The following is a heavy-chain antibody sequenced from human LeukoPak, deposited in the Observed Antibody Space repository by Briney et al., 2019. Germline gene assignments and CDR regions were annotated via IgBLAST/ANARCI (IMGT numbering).Heavy chain of an antibody. CDR1: GITLSNYG. Sequence: GGSLRLSCAVSGITLSNYGMSWVRQAPGKGLQWVAGISDTGGTITYADSVSGSFTISRDNAKNTLYLQMNSLRAEDTAVYFCAKRGVVIRVILVGFHKQAYYFDSWGHGALVTVSS. D-gene: IGHD3-22*01. CDR3: AKRGVVIRVILVGFHKQAYYFDS. J-gene: IGHJ4*03. CDR2: ISDTGGTI. V-gene: IGHV3-23*01.